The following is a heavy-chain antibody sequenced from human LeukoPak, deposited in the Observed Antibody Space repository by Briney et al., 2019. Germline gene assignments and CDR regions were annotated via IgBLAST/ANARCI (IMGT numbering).Heavy chain of an antibody. V-gene: IGHV1-18*01. Sequence: GASVKVSCRASGYTLTNYVISWVRQAPGQGLEWMGWISAYNGNTNYAQKLQGRVTMTTDTSTTTAYMELRSLRSDDTAVYYCARGGGVPPAVVNWFGPWGQGTLVTVSS. CDR1: GYTLTNYV. CDR3: ARGGGVPPAVVNWFGP. CDR2: ISAYNGNT. D-gene: IGHD3-16*01. J-gene: IGHJ5*02.